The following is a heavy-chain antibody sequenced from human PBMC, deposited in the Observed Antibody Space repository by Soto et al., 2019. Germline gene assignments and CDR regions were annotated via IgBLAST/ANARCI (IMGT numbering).Heavy chain of an antibody. Sequence: ASVKVSCKASGYTFTSYGINWVRQAPGRGLEWMGWINPGNGNTKYSQQFQGRVIIDRDTSASTAYMELSSLRSEDTAVYYCARDPARSGWFDPWGQGTLVTVSS. CDR1: GYTFTSYG. V-gene: IGHV1-3*01. CDR3: ARDPARSGWFDP. D-gene: IGHD2-2*01. CDR2: INPGNGNT. J-gene: IGHJ5*02.